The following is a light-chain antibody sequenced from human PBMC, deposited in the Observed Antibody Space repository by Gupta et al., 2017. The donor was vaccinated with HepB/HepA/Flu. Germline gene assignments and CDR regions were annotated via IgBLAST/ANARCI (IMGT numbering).Light chain of an antibody. J-gene: IGKJ1*01. V-gene: IGKV2-28*01. CDR3: RQVVQTWT. Sequence: DIVMSQSPLTLPVTPGEPASISCRSSQSLLHSNGYYYLDWYLQKPGQSPQLLNYLGSNRASGVPDRFSGSGSGTEFTLKISRVEAEDVGVYCCRQVVQTWTCGQGVKVEIK. CDR1: QSLLHSNGYYY. CDR2: LGS.